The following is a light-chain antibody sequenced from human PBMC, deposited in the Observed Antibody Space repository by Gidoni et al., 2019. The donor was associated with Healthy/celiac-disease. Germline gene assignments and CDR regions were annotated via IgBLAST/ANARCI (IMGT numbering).Light chain of an antibody. CDR2: GAS. J-gene: IGKJ2*01. Sequence: EIVLTQSPGTLSLSPGERATLSCRASQSVSSSYLAWYQQKPGQAPRLLIYGASSSGSGSGTDFTLTISRLEHEDFAVYYCQQYGSSPPYTFGQGTKLEIK. CDR1: QSVSSSY. CDR3: QQYGSSPPYT. V-gene: IGKV3-20*01.